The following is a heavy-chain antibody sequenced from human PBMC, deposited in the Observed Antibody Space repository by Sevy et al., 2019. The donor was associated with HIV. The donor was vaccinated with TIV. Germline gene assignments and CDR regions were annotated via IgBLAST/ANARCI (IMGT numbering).Heavy chain of an antibody. CDR2: INHSGST. V-gene: IGHV4-34*01. CDR3: ARDPGGDCTGGVCYTLNYYGMDV. Sequence: SETLSLTCAVYGGSFSGYYWSWIRQPPGKGLEWIGEINHSGSTNYNPSLKSRVTISVDTSKNQFSLKLGSVTAADTAVYYCARDPGGDCTGGVCYTLNYYGMDVWGQGTTVTVSS. J-gene: IGHJ6*02. CDR1: GGSFSGYY. D-gene: IGHD2-8*02.